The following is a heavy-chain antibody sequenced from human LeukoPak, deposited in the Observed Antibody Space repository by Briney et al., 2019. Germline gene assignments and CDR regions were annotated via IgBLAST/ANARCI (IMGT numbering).Heavy chain of an antibody. CDR1: GGSISSGDYY. V-gene: IGHV4-30-4*01. CDR3: ARENIVGALDAFDI. D-gene: IGHD1-26*01. Sequence: SQTLSLTCTVSGGSISSGDYYWSWIRQPPGKGLEWIGYIYYSGSTYYNPSLKGRVTISVDTSKNQFSLKLSSVTAADTAVYYCARENIVGALDAFDIWGQGTMVTVSS. J-gene: IGHJ3*02. CDR2: IYYSGST.